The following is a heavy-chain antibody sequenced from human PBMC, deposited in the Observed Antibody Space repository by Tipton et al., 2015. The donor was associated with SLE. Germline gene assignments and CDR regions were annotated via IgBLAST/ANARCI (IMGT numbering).Heavy chain of an antibody. CDR1: GGSITNHY. D-gene: IGHD3-9*01. Sequence: TLSLTCTVSGGSITNHYWNWIRQPPGKGLEWIGYIHYSGTTHDNPSLKSRVTMSVDMSKNQFSLRLTSVTAADTAIYYCARLPTGYPNWFDPWGQGTLVTVSS. J-gene: IGHJ5*02. V-gene: IGHV4-59*11. CDR3: ARLPTGYPNWFDP. CDR2: IHYSGTT.